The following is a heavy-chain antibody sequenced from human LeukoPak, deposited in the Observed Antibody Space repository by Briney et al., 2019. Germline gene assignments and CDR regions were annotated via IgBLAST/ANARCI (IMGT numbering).Heavy chain of an antibody. D-gene: IGHD2-2*02. CDR3: AKDRVVYRGDYFDY. J-gene: IGHJ4*02. CDR1: GFTFSSYG. Sequence: GRSLRLSCAASGFTFSSYGMHWVRQAPGKGLEWVAVISYDGSNKYYAASVKGRFTISRDNSKTTLYLQTNSLRAEDTAVYYCAKDRVVYRGDYFDYWGQGTLVTVSS. CDR2: ISYDGSNK. V-gene: IGHV3-30*18.